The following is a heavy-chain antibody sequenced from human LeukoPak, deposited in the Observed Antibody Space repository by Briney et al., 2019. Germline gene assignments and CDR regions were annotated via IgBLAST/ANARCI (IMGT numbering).Heavy chain of an antibody. CDR3: ARDLGANFYYFDY. CDR2: IYYSGST. CDR1: GGSISSGGYY. V-gene: IGHV4-61*08. Sequence: SQTLSLTCTVSGGSISSGGYYWSWIRQPPGKGLEWIGYIYYSGSTNYNPSLKSRVTISVDTSKNQFSLKLSSVTAADTAVYYCARDLGANFYYFDYWGQGTLVTVSS. D-gene: IGHD1-26*01. J-gene: IGHJ4*02.